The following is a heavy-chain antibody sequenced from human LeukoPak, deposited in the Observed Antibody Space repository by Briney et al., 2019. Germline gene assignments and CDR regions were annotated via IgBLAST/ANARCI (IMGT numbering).Heavy chain of an antibody. J-gene: IGHJ5*02. Sequence: GGSLRLSCAASGLTFNNYWMHWVRQAPGKGLLWVSRINTDGSSTSYADSVKGRFTITRDNAKNMVYLQMNSLRGEDTAVYYCARENFDPWGQGTQVTVSS. CDR2: INTDGSST. V-gene: IGHV3-74*01. CDR3: ARENFDP. CDR1: GLTFNNYW.